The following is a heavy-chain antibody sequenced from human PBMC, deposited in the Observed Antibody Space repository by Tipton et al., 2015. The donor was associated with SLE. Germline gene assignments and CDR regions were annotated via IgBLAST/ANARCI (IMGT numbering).Heavy chain of an antibody. CDR1: GFTFSSYA. CDR2: IYSGGST. CDR3: AKGAGATTGFFNC. D-gene: IGHD1-26*01. Sequence: SLRLSCAASGFTFSSYAMSWVRQAPGKGLEWVSVIYSGGSTYYADSVKGRFTISRDNSKNTLYLQMNSLRAEDTAAYYCAKGAGATTGFFNCWGQGPLVTVSS. J-gene: IGHJ4*02. V-gene: IGHV3-23*03.